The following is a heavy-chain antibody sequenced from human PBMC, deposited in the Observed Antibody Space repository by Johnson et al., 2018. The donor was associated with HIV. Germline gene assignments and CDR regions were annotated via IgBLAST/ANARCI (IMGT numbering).Heavy chain of an antibody. CDR3: AKDPIVLVVYAISAFDI. Sequence: VQLVESGGGLVQPGGSLRLSCAASGFTFSSYWMSWVRQAPGKGLEWVANIKQDGSGKFCVDSVKGRFTISRDNAKDSLFLQMNSLRAEDTAVYYCAKDPIVLVVYAISAFDIWGQGTMVTVSS. CDR1: GFTFSSYW. J-gene: IGHJ3*02. D-gene: IGHD2-8*02. CDR2: IKQDGSGK. V-gene: IGHV3-7*01.